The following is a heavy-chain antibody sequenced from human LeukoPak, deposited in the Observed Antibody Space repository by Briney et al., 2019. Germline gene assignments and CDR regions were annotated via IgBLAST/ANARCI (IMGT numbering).Heavy chain of an antibody. D-gene: IGHD4-17*01. J-gene: IGHJ4*02. V-gene: IGHV3-74*01. CDR1: GFTFSSLW. Sequence: GGSLRLSCAASGFTFSSLWMHWVRQAPGKGLVWVSYINSDGTTATYADSVKGRFTISRDNAKTTLYLQMNRLRAEDTAVYYCVRGGYGSIGYWGQGTLVTVSS. CDR3: VRGGYGSIGY. CDR2: INSDGTTA.